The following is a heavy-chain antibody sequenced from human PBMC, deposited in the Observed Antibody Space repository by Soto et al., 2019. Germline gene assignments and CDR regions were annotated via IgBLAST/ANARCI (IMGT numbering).Heavy chain of an antibody. J-gene: IGHJ3*02. CDR1: GFSLSTSGVG. Sequence: ESGPTLVNPTQTLTLTCSFSGFSLSTSGVGVGWIRQSPGKALEWLALIYWSGDEHYRPSLKSRLSITKDTSKNHVVLIMTDMDPVDTATYYCARGLATLPVFAFDIWGQGQWSPSPQ. CDR3: ARGLATLPVFAFDI. D-gene: IGHD6-6*01. V-gene: IGHV2-5*01. CDR2: IYWSGDE.